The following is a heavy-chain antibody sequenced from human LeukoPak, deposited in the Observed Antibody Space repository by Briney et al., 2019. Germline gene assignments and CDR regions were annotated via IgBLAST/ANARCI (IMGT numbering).Heavy chain of an antibody. V-gene: IGHV3-11*01. CDR3: ARGTYYYDSSGYYPYYYMDV. Sequence: GGSLRLSCAASGFTFSDYYMSWIRQAPGKGLEWVSYISSSGSTIYYADSVKGRFTISRDNAKNSLYLQMNSLRVEDTAVYYCARGTYYYDSSGYYPYYYMDVWGKGTTVTVSS. D-gene: IGHD3-22*01. CDR2: ISSSGSTI. CDR1: GFTFSDYY. J-gene: IGHJ6*03.